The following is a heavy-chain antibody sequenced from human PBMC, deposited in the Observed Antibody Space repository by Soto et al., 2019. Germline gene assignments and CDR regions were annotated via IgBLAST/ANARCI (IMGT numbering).Heavy chain of an antibody. CDR2: ISYDGSNK. CDR3: AKDMVRGVIILDY. Sequence: QAQLVESGGGVVQPGRSLRLSCAASGFTFSSYGMHWVRQAPGKGLEWVAVISYDGSNKYYADSVKGRFTISRDNSKNTLYLQMNSLRAEDTAVYYCAKDMVRGVIILDYWGQGTLVTVSS. V-gene: IGHV3-30*18. J-gene: IGHJ4*02. CDR1: GFTFSSYG. D-gene: IGHD3-10*01.